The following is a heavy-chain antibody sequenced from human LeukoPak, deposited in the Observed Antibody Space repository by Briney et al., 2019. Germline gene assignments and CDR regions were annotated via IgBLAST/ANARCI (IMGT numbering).Heavy chain of an antibody. CDR3: TTDLPPYYYDSSANIDY. CDR1: GFTFTNAW. CDR2: IKSKTDGGTT. Sequence: GGSLRLSCAASGFTFTNAWMNWVRQAPGKGLEWVGRIKSKTDGGTTDYAAPVKGRFTISRDDSKNTLYLQMNSLKTEDTAVYYCTTDLPPYYYDSSANIDYWGQGTLVTVSS. V-gene: IGHV3-15*07. D-gene: IGHD3-22*01. J-gene: IGHJ4*02.